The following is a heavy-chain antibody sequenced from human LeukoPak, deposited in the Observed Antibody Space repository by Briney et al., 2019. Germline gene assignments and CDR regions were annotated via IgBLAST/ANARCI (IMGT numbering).Heavy chain of an antibody. Sequence: GGSLRLSCAASGFTFSGYAMNWVRQAPGKGLEWPSHINSTGGTIYYADSVKGRLTVSRDNAKNSLYLQMNSLRAEDTAVYYCAKSDPYGDSLIEIWGQGALVTVSS. J-gene: IGHJ4*02. D-gene: IGHD4-17*01. V-gene: IGHV3-48*03. CDR1: GFTFSGYA. CDR2: INSTGGTI. CDR3: AKSDPYGDSLIEI.